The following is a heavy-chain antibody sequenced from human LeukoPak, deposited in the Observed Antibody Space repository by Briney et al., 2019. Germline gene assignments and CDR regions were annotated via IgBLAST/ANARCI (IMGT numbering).Heavy chain of an antibody. J-gene: IGHJ4*02. CDR1: GFTFSSYA. CDR2: ISGSGGST. V-gene: IGHV3-23*01. Sequence: GGSLRLSCAASGFTFSSYAMSWVRQAPGKGLEWVSAISGSGGSTYYADSVKGRFTISRDNSKNTLYLQMNSLRAEDTAVYYCAKGMSSGYYRYYFDYWGQGTLVTVSS. D-gene: IGHD3-22*01. CDR3: AKGMSSGYYRYYFDY.